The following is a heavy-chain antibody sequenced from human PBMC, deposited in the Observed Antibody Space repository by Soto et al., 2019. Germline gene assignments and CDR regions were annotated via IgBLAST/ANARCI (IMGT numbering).Heavy chain of an antibody. CDR1: GFTFSNYG. Sequence: EVQLLESGGGLVQPGGSLRLSCVASGFTFSNYGMSWVRQAPGKGLEWVSSIIGSGGSTNYADSVKGRFTISRDNSKNTLYVQMNSLRAEDTAVYYCLRGYDSRPCGIDGMDVWGQGTTVTVSS. CDR3: LRGYDSRPCGIDGMDV. D-gene: IGHD5-12*01. J-gene: IGHJ6*02. V-gene: IGHV3-23*01. CDR2: IIGSGGST.